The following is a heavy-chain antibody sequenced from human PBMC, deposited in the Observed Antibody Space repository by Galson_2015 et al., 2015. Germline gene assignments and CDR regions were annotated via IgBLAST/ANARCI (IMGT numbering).Heavy chain of an antibody. CDR1: GFTFSSYS. J-gene: IGHJ6*02. CDR2: ISSSSSYI. Sequence: SLRLSCAASGFTFSSYSMNWVRQAPGKGLEWVSSISSSSSYIYYADSVKGRFTISRDNAKNSLYLQMNSLRAEDTAVYYCARDKLADLYYYYYYGMDVCSQGTTVTVSS. CDR3: ARDKLADLYYYYYYGMDV. D-gene: IGHD6-13*01. V-gene: IGHV3-21*01.